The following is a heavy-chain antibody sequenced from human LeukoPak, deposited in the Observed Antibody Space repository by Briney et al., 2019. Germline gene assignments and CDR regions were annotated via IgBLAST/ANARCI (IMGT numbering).Heavy chain of an antibody. D-gene: IGHD3-10*01. CDR2: IYYSGST. V-gene: IGHV4-39*01. J-gene: IGHJ4*02. CDR3: AANSADYNTLGSSYKV. CDR1: GGSISSSSYY. Sequence: SETLSLTCTVSGGSISSSSYYWGWIRQPPGRGLEWIGSIYYSGSTYYNPSLKSRVTISVDTSKNQFSLKLNSVTAADTAVFYCAANSADYNTLGSSYKVWGQGTLVTVSS.